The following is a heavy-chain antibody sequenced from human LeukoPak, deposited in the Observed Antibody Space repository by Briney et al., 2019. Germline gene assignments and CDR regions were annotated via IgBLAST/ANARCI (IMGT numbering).Heavy chain of an antibody. V-gene: IGHV3-21*01. J-gene: IGHJ4*02. CDR3: ATDNGGGDYIGRLFDF. CDR1: GFTLITFR. Sequence: GGSLRLSFAASGFTLITFRMTGVRQAPGKGLEWVSSISSSSSSIYYANSVKGRFTVSKDNAKNSVFLQMNNLRAEDTAVYYCATDNGGGDYIGRLFDFWGQGALVTVSS. D-gene: IGHD2-21*02. CDR2: ISSSSSSI.